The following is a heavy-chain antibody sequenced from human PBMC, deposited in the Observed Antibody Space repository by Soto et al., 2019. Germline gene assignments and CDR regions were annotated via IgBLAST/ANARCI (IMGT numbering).Heavy chain of an antibody. Sequence: ASVKVSCKASGYTFTSYGISWVRQAPGQGLEWMGWISAYNGNTNYAQKLQGRVTMTTDTSTSTAYMELRSLRSDDTAVYYCATAAHEGGRNSGYNWFVHWGQGTLVTVSS. CDR2: ISAYNGNT. V-gene: IGHV1-18*01. CDR3: ATAAHEGGRNSGYNWFVH. D-gene: IGHD1-26*01. J-gene: IGHJ5*02. CDR1: GYTFTSYG.